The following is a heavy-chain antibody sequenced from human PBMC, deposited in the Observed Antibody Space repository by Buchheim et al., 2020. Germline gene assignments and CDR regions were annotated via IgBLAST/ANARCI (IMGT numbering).Heavy chain of an antibody. J-gene: IGHJ6*02. D-gene: IGHD2-2*01. Sequence: EVQLVESGGGLVQPGGSLRLSCAASGFTFSSYWMSWVRQAPGKGLEWVANIKQDGSEKYYVDSVKGRFTISSDKAKNSLYLQMNSLRAEDTAVYYCARDIVVPAARSYGMDVWGQGTT. CDR1: GFTFSSYW. CDR3: ARDIVVPAARSYGMDV. V-gene: IGHV3-7*01. CDR2: IKQDGSEK.